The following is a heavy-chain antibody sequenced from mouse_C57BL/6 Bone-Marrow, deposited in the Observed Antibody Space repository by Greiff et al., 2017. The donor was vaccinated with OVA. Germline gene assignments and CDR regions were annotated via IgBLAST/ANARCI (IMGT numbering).Heavy chain of an antibody. CDR2: INPYNGGT. CDR3: ARQRGNYVAY. J-gene: IGHJ3*01. Sequence: LKQSGPVLVKPGASVKMSCKASGYTFTDYYMNWVKQSHGKSLEWIGVINPYNGGTSYNQKFKGKATLTVDKSSSTAYMELNSLTSEDSAVYYCARQRGNYVAYWGQGTLVTVSA. D-gene: IGHD2-1*01. CDR1: GYTFTDYY. V-gene: IGHV1-19*01.